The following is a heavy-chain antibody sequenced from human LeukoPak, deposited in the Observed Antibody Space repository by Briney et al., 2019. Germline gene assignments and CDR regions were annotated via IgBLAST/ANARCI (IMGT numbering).Heavy chain of an antibody. J-gene: IGHJ4*02. CDR3: ARGHYGGYV. Sequence: GGTLRLSCAASGLTFSTYWMNWVRHPPGKGLEWVANINQDGSEKYYVDSVKGRFTISRDNAKNSLFLQMNSLRAEAAPVYYCARGHYGGYVWGQGTLVTVSS. CDR1: GLTFSTYW. CDR2: INQDGSEK. D-gene: IGHD4-17*01. V-gene: IGHV3-7*01.